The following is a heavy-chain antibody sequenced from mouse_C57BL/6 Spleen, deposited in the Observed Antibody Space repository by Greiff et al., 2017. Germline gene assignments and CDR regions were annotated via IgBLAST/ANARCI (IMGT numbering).Heavy chain of an antibody. CDR2: IYPRSGNT. CDR1: GYTFTSYG. D-gene: IGHD1-1*01. V-gene: IGHV1-81*01. Sequence: QVQLQQSGAELARPGASVKLSCKASGYTFTSYGISWVKQRPGQGLEWIGEIYPRSGNTYYNEKFKGKATLTADKSSSTAYMELRSLTSEDSAVYFCARDYGSDAMDYWGQGTSVTVSS. J-gene: IGHJ4*01. CDR3: ARDYGSDAMDY.